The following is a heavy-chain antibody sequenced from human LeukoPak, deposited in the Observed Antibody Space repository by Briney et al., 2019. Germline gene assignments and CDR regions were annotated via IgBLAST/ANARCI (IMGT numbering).Heavy chain of an antibody. V-gene: IGHV4-34*01. D-gene: IGHD3-10*01. CDR1: GGSFSGYY. CDR2: INHSGST. CDR3: ARGRASMVRGVIGFDY. J-gene: IGHJ4*02. Sequence: SETLSLTCAVYGGSFSGYYWSWIRQPPGKGLEWIGEINHSGSTNYNPSLKSRVTISVDTSKNQFSLKLGSVTAADTAVYYCARGRASMVRGVIGFDYWGQGTLVTVSS.